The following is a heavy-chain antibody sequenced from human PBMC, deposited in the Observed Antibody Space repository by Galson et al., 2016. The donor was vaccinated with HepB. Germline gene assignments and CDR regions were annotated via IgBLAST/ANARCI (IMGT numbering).Heavy chain of an antibody. D-gene: IGHD3-16*02. CDR2: ISFDGSNN. V-gene: IGHV3-30-3*01. J-gene: IGHJ4*02. CDR3: ARDDDYVWGTYRYTRTVPQYYFDY. Sequence: SLRLSCAASGFTFSSYAMHWVRQAPGKGLEWVAVISFDGSNNFYADSVKGRFTISRDNSKNTLYLQMNSLRAEDTAVDYCARDDDYVWGTYRYTRTVPQYYFDYWGQGTLVTVSS. CDR1: GFTFSSYA.